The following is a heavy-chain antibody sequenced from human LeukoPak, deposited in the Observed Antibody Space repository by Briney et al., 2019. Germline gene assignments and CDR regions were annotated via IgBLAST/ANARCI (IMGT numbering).Heavy chain of an antibody. V-gene: IGHV4-39*01. Sequence: SETLSLTCTVSGGSISSSSYYWGWIRQPPEKGLEWIGSIYCSGSTYYNPSLKSRVTISVDTSKNQFSLKLSSVTAADTAVYYCAGQTVDYVWGSYRPFDYWGQGTLVTVSS. D-gene: IGHD3-16*02. CDR3: AGQTVDYVWGSYRPFDY. CDR1: GGSISSSSYY. J-gene: IGHJ4*02. CDR2: IYCSGST.